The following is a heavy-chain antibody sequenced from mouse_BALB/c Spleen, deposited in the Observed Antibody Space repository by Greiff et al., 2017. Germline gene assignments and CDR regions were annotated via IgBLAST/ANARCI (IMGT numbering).Heavy chain of an antibody. V-gene: IGHV1S81*02. CDR1: GYTFTSYW. CDR2: INPSNGRT. CDR3: ARWGTLYAMDY. Sequence: VQLQESGAELVKPGASVKLSCKASGYTFTSYWMHWVKQRPGQGLEWIGEINPSNGRTNYNEKFKSKATLTVDKSSSTAYMQLSSLTSEDSAVYYCARWGTLYAMDYWGQGTSVTVSS. J-gene: IGHJ4*01. D-gene: IGHD3-3*01.